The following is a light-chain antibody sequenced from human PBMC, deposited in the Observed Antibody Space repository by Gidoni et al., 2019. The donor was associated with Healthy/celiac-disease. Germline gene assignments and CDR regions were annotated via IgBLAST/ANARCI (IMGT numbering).Light chain of an antibody. CDR1: QSVSSY. CDR3: QQRSNWPPFT. Sequence: EIVLTQSPATLSLSPGERATLSCRASQSVSSYLAWYQQKPGQAPRLLIYDASNRATGIPARFRGSGSGTDFTLTFSSLEPEDFAVYYCQQRSNWPPFTFGPGTKVDIK. CDR2: DAS. J-gene: IGKJ3*01. V-gene: IGKV3-11*01.